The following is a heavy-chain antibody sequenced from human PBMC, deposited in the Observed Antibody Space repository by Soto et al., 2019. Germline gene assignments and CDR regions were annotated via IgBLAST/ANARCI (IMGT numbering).Heavy chain of an antibody. D-gene: IGHD2-2*01. CDR1: GFTLTSND. CDR3: ARARGYCISTSCYGYNWFDP. J-gene: IGHJ5*02. Sequence: SVKVSCKASGFTLTSNDMKSVRPATGQGLEWMGWMNPNSGNTGYAQKFQGRVTMTRNTSISTAYMELSSLRSEDTAVYYCARARGYCISTSCYGYNWFDPWGQGTLVTVSS. CDR2: MNPNSGNT. V-gene: IGHV1-8*01.